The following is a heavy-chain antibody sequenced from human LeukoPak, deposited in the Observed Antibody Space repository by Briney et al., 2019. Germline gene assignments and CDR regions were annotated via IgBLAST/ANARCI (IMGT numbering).Heavy chain of an antibody. CDR2: TYYRSKWYN. Sequence: SQTLSLTCAISGDSVSSNSAAWNWIRQSPSRGLEWLGRTYYRSKWYNDYAVSVKSRITINPDTSKNQFSLQLNSVTPEDTAVYYCAKDGYCSSTSCPLTYYYYGMDVWGQGTTVTVSS. D-gene: IGHD2-2*03. V-gene: IGHV6-1*01. CDR1: GDSVSSNSAA. J-gene: IGHJ6*02. CDR3: AKDGYCSSTSCPLTYYYYGMDV.